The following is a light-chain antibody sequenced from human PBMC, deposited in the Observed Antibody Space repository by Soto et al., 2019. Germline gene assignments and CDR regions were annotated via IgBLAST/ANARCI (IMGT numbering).Light chain of an antibody. V-gene: IGKV1-6*01. CDR2: GAS. CDR3: LQDYDYPLT. CDR1: QDIRKD. Sequence: AIQMTQSPSSLSASVGDRVTITCRASQDIRKDLAWYQQKPGKAPQILIYGASTLQTGVASRFSGSGSGTDFTLTISSLQPEDLANYYCLQDYDYPLTFGQGTKVDIK. J-gene: IGKJ1*01.